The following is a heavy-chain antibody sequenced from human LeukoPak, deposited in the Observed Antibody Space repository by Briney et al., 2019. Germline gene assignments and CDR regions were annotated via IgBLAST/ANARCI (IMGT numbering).Heavy chain of an antibody. Sequence: GASVTVSCTASGYTFTGYYMHWVRQAPGQGLEWMGWINPNSGGTNYAQKFQGRVTMTRDTSISTAYMELSRLRSDDTAVYYCARDVVVRAARALGPNWFDPWGQGAMVTVSS. CDR1: GYTFTGYY. CDR2: INPNSGGT. D-gene: IGHD2-2*01. V-gene: IGHV1-2*02. CDR3: ARDVVVRAARALGPNWFDP. J-gene: IGHJ5*02.